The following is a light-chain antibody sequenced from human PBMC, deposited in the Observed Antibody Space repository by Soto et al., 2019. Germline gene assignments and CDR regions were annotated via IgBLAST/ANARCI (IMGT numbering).Light chain of an antibody. Sequence: EIVMTQSPVTLSVSPGERATLPCRASQSVSTSLAWYQQKPGQAPRLLIYGASTRATGIPGRFSGSGSGTEFTLTISSLQSEDFAVYYCQQYNNWPWTFGQGTKVEIK. J-gene: IGKJ1*01. CDR3: QQYNNWPWT. CDR1: QSVSTS. CDR2: GAS. V-gene: IGKV3-15*01.